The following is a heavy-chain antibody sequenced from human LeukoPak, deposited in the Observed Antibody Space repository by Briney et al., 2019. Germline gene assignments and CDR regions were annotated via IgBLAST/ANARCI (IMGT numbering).Heavy chain of an antibody. CDR3: ARDSTDGLDY. J-gene: IGHJ4*02. CDR1: GFTFSGFA. D-gene: IGHD5-24*01. V-gene: IGHV3-23*01. Sequence: GGSLRLSCAASGFTFSGFAMSWIRQAPGKGLEWVSSISRSGESTFYADSVRGRFTISRDNSKNTVSLQMDSLRAEDTAVYYCARDSTDGLDYWGQGTLVTVSS. CDR2: ISRSGEST.